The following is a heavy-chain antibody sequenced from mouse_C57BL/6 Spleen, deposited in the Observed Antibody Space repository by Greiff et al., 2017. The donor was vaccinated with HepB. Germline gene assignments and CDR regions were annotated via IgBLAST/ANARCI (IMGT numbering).Heavy chain of an antibody. CDR3: TTGGYYYGSSSWDY. J-gene: IGHJ2*01. Sequence: EVQLQQSGAELVRPGASVKLSCTASGFNIKDYYMHWVKQRPEQGLEWIGRIDPEDGDTEYAPKFQGKATMTADTSSNTAYLQRSSLTSEDTAVYYCTTGGYYYGSSSWDYWGQGTTLTVSS. CDR2: IDPEDGDT. CDR1: GFNIKDYY. V-gene: IGHV14-1*01. D-gene: IGHD1-1*01.